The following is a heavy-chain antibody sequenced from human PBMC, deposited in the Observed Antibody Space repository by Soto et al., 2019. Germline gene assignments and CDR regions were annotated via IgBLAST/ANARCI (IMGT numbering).Heavy chain of an antibody. CDR3: ARAGLGYCSSTSCSNFDY. Sequence: LRLSCAASGFTFSSYSMNWVRQAPGKGLEWVSSISSSSSSYIYYADSVKGRFTISRDNAKNSLYLQMNSLRAEDTAVYYCARAGLGYCSSTSCSNFDYWGQGTLVTVSS. D-gene: IGHD2-2*01. CDR1: GFTFSSYS. V-gene: IGHV3-21*01. CDR2: ISSSSSSYI. J-gene: IGHJ4*02.